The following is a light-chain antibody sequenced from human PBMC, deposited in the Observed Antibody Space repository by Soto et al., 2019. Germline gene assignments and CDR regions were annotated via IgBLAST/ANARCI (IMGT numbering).Light chain of an antibody. CDR1: NSDVGGYNF. CDR3: SSYTSGDTYD. V-gene: IGLV2-14*03. Sequence: QSALTQPASVSGSPGQSITISCTGTNSDVGGYNFVSWYQHHPGKAPKLMIYDVNNRPSGVSNRFSGSKSGNTASLTISGLQAEDEADYYSSSYTSGDTYDFRTGTKVTVL. J-gene: IGLJ1*01. CDR2: DVN.